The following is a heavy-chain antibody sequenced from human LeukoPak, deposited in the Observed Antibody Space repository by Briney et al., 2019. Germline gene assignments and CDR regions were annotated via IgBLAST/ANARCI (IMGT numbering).Heavy chain of an antibody. CDR1: GFTFSSYE. D-gene: IGHD2-21*02. CDR2: ISSSGSTI. CDR3: ARDRNLVVTAIGWFDP. Sequence: GGSLRLSCAASGFTFSSYEMNWVRQAPGKGLERVSYISSSGSTIYYADSVKGRFTISRDNAKNSLYLQMNSLRAEDTAVYYCARDRNLVVTAIGWFDPWGQGTLVTVSS. V-gene: IGHV3-48*03. J-gene: IGHJ5*02.